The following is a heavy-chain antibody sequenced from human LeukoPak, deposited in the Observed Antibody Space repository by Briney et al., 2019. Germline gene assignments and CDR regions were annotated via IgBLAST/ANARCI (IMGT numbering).Heavy chain of an antibody. CDR2: IYYSGST. J-gene: IGHJ4*02. Sequence: SETLSLTCTVSGGSISSSSYYWGWIRQPPGKGLEWIGSIYYSGSTYYNPSLKSRVTISVDTSKNQFSLKLSSVTAADTAVYYCARDPRVEMVPDYWGQGTLVTASS. V-gene: IGHV4-39*07. CDR1: GGSISSSSYY. D-gene: IGHD5-24*01. CDR3: ARDPRVEMVPDY.